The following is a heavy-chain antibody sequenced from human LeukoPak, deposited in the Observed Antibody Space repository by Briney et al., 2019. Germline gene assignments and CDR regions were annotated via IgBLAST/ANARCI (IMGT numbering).Heavy chain of an antibody. V-gene: IGHV4-4*07. Sequence: SETLSLTCNVSGGSISSYYWSWIRQSAGKGLEWIGRIYSSGSTDYNPSLQSRLTMSVDTSKNQVSLKLSSVTAADTAVYYCARAGGTLVRGVINAFDPWGQGTLVTVSS. J-gene: IGHJ5*02. CDR1: GGSISSYY. CDR3: ARAGGTLVRGVINAFDP. CDR2: IYSSGST. D-gene: IGHD3-10*01.